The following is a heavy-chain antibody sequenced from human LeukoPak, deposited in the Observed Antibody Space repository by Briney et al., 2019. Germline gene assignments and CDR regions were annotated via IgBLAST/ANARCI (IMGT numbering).Heavy chain of an antibody. J-gene: IGHJ4*02. CDR3: ARERYYYDSSGYQTLFDY. D-gene: IGHD3-22*01. CDR1: GFTFSSYW. V-gene: IGHV3-7*01. CDR2: IKQDGSEK. Sequence: GGSLRLSCAASGFTFSSYWMSWVRQAPGKGLEWVANIKQDGSEKYYVDSVKGRFTISRDNAKNSLYLQMNSLRAEDTAVYYCARERYYYDSSGYQTLFDYWGQGTLVTVSS.